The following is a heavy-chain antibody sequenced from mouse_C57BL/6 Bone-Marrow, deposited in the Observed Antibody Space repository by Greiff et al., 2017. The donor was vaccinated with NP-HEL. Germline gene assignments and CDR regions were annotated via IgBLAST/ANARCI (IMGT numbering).Heavy chain of an antibody. CDR3: AREQLTWFAY. J-gene: IGHJ3*01. CDR1: GYTFTSYW. Sequence: QVQLQQPGAELVMPGALVKLSCKASGYTFTSYWMHWVKQRPGQGLEWIGEIDPSDSYTNYNQKFKGKSTLTVDKSSSTAYMQLSSLTSEDSAVYYCAREQLTWFAYWGQGTLVTVSA. D-gene: IGHD6-1*01. V-gene: IGHV1-69*01. CDR2: IDPSDSYT.